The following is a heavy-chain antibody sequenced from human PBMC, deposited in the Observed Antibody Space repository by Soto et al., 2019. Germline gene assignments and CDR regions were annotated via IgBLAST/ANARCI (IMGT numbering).Heavy chain of an antibody. V-gene: IGHV3-23*01. CDR2: ISASGVST. CDR1: GFTFDSFA. CDR3: ARGAVMPAS. Sequence: EVQLLESGGVLEQPGGSLRLSCAASGFTFDSFAMTWVRQAPGKGLEWVSAISASGVSTFYAASVKGRFTISRDSSKNTLYLQMNSLRAEDTAVYYCARGAVMPASWGQGTLVTVSS. J-gene: IGHJ5*02. D-gene: IGHD3-16*01.